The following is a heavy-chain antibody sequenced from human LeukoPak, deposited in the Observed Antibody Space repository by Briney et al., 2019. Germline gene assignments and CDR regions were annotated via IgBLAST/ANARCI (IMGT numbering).Heavy chain of an antibody. CDR2: ISYDGSNK. D-gene: IGHD6-13*01. V-gene: IGHV3-30*03. CDR3: ARDRGSSWYFGTAK. Sequence: GGSLRLSCAASGFTFSSYGMHWVRQAPGKGLEWVAVISYDGSNKYYADSVKGRFTISRDNSKNTLYLQMNSLRAEDTAVYYCARDRGSSWYFGTAKWGQGTLVTVSS. J-gene: IGHJ4*02. CDR1: GFTFSSYG.